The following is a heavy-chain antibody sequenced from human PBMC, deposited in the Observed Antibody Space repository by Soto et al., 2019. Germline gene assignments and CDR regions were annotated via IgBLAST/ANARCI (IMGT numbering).Heavy chain of an antibody. J-gene: IGHJ6*02. V-gene: IGHV5-51*01. CDR3: ARQRYCRGTPCPNYYYYAMDV. Sequence: GESLKISCKGSGYSFTSSWIGCVRQMPGKGLEWMVIIYPGDSDTRYSPSFQGQVTISADKSISTAYLQWGSLKASDTAMYYCARQRYCRGTPCPNYYYYAMDVWGQGTTVTVSS. CDR2: IYPGDSDT. CDR1: GYSFTSSW. D-gene: IGHD2-2*01.